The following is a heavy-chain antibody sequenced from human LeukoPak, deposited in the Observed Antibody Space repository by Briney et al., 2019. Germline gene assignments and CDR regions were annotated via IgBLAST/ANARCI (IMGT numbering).Heavy chain of an antibody. Sequence: ASVKVSCKASGYTFTGYYMHWVRQAPGQGLEWMGWINPNSGGTNYGQKFQGRVTMTRDTSISTAYMELSRLRSDDTAVYYRAREAVAGDVDYWGQGTLVTVSS. J-gene: IGHJ4*02. D-gene: IGHD6-19*01. CDR1: GYTFTGYY. CDR3: AREAVAGDVDY. V-gene: IGHV1-2*02. CDR2: INPNSGGT.